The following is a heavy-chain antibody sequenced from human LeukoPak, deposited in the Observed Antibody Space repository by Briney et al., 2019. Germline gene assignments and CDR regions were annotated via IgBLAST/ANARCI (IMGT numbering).Heavy chain of an antibody. CDR3: AKGHEYYYDSSGYYYPYYFDY. CDR1: GFTFSSYA. V-gene: IGHV3-23*01. Sequence: GGSLRLSCAASGFTFSSYAMSWVRQAPGKGLEWVSAISGSGGSTYYADSVKGRFTISRDNSKNTLYLQMNSLRAEDTAVYYCAKGHEYYYDSSGYYYPYYFDYWGQGTLVTVSS. D-gene: IGHD3-22*01. CDR2: ISGSGGST. J-gene: IGHJ4*02.